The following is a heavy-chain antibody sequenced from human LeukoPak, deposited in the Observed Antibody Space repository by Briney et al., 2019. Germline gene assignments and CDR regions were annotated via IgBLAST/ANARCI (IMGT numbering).Heavy chain of an antibody. CDR1: GFTFSSYG. CDR3: AKDRSYYDILTGYYPSPLFDY. V-gene: IGHV3-33*06. Sequence: GGSLRLSCAASGFTFSSYGMHWVRQAPGKGLEWVAVIWYDGSNKNYADSVKGRFTISRDNSKNTLYLQMNSLRAEDTAVYYCAKDRSYYDILTGYYPSPLFDYWGQGTLVTISS. J-gene: IGHJ4*02. D-gene: IGHD3-9*01. CDR2: IWYDGSNK.